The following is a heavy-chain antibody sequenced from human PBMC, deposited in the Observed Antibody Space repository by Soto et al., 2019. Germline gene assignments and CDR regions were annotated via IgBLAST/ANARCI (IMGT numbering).Heavy chain of an antibody. Sequence: GGSLRLSCAASGFTFSSYAMSWVRQAPGKGLEWVSAISGSGGSTYYADSVKGRFTISRDNSKNTRYLQMNGLRAEDTAVYYCAKVAARNWGRAFNFDYWGQGTLVTVSS. CDR2: ISGSGGST. V-gene: IGHV3-23*01. D-gene: IGHD3-16*01. CDR1: GFTFSSYA. J-gene: IGHJ4*02. CDR3: AKVAARNWGRAFNFDY.